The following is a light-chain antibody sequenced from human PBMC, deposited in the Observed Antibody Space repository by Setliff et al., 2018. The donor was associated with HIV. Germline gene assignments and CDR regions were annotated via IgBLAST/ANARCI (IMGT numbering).Light chain of an antibody. CDR3: SSYTSSSTYV. CDR1: SSDVGGYNY. CDR2: DVG. Sequence: QSALTQPASVFGSPGQSITISCTGTSSDVGGYNYVSWYQQHPGKAPKLMIYDVGNRPSGVSNRFSGSKSGNTASLTISGLQAGDEADYYCSSYTSSSTYVFGTGTKVTVL. V-gene: IGLV2-14*03. J-gene: IGLJ1*01.